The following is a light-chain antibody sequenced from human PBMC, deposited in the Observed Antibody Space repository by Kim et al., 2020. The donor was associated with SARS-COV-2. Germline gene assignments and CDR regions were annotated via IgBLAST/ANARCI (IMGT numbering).Light chain of an antibody. J-gene: IGLJ7*01. CDR2: EDN. Sequence: SYELTQPPSLSVSPGQTAPITCSADVLAKQYAYWYQQRPGQAPILVLYEDNKRPSGIPERFSGSSSGTTVTLTISGVQADDEADYYCQSGNNTYVIFGGGTQLTVL. CDR3: QSGNNTYVI. V-gene: IGLV3-25*03. CDR1: VLAKQY.